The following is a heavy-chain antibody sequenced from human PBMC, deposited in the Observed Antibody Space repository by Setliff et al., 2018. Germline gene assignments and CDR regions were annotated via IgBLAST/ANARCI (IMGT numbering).Heavy chain of an antibody. CDR1: GGSISSYY. Sequence: NPSETLSLTCTVSGGSISSYYWSWIRQPPGKGLESIGYIQKSGGTNYNPALKSRVTISVDTSTNQFSLKLRSVTAADTAVYYCARLSWNGLRYYGLDVWGQGTTVTVSS. V-gene: IGHV4-59*01. CDR2: IQKSGGT. J-gene: IGHJ6*02. CDR3: ARLSWNGLRYYGLDV. D-gene: IGHD3-3*01.